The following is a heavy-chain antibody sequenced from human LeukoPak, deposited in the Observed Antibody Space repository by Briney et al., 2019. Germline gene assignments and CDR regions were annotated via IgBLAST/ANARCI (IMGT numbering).Heavy chain of an antibody. CDR2: INHSGST. CDR1: GGSFSGYY. V-gene: IGHV4-34*01. D-gene: IGHD3-9*01. CDR3: ARSREWRYFDWFPKHYYYYYMDV. J-gene: IGHJ6*03. Sequence: PSETLSLTCAVYGGSFSGYYWSWIRQPPGKGLEWIGEINHSGSTNYNPSLKSRVTISVDTSKNQFSLKLSSVTAADTAVYYCARSREWRYFDWFPKHYYYYYMDVWGKGTTVTVSS.